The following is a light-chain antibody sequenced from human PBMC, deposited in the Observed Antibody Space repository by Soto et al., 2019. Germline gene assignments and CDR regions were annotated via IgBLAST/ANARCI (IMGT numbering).Light chain of an antibody. Sequence: EIVLTQSPATLSLSPGERATLSCRASQSVSSYLAWYQQKPGQAPGLLIYDASNRATGIPARFSGSVSGTDFTLTISSLEPEDFAIYYCQQRSNWPPVTFGGGTKVEIK. CDR1: QSVSSY. CDR3: QQRSNWPPVT. CDR2: DAS. J-gene: IGKJ4*01. V-gene: IGKV3-11*01.